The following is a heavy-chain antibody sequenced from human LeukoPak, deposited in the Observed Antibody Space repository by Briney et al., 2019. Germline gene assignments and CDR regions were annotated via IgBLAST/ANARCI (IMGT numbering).Heavy chain of an antibody. Sequence: PSETLSLTCTVSGGSISSGDYYRSWIRQPPGKGLEWIGYIYYSGSTYYNPSLKSRVTISVDTSKNQFSLKLSSVTAADTAVYYCARIREDSSSFHDYWGQGTLVTVSS. CDR1: GGSISSGDYY. CDR3: ARIREDSSSFHDY. D-gene: IGHD6-13*01. CDR2: IYYSGST. J-gene: IGHJ4*02. V-gene: IGHV4-30-4*08.